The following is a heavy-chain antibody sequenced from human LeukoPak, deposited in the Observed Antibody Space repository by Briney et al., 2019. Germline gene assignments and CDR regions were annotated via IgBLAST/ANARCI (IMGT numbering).Heavy chain of an antibody. CDR2: IWYDGSKR. V-gene: IGHV3-33*01. CDR1: GFTFSNHG. Sequence: PGGSLRLSCTASGFTFSNHGLHWVRQAPGKGLEWMALIWYDGSKRYYADSVQGRFTISRDDSKNTLFLQMNSLRAEDTAVYYCARLRGYSYGYADYWGQGILVTVSS. D-gene: IGHD5-18*01. CDR3: ARLRGYSYGYADY. J-gene: IGHJ4*02.